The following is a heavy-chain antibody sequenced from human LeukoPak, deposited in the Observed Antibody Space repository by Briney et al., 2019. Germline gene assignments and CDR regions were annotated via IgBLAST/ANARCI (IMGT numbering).Heavy chain of an antibody. V-gene: IGHV3-48*01. Sequence: PGGSLRLSCAASGFTFSSYTMNWVRQTPGKGLEWVSYISGNSGTIYYADSVKGRFTISRDNAKNSLYLQMNSLRVEDTAVYYCARDRPGEEEYYYGMDVWGQGTTVTVSS. J-gene: IGHJ6*02. CDR3: ARDRPGEEEYYYGMDV. CDR2: ISGNSGTI. CDR1: GFTFSSYT. D-gene: IGHD3-10*01.